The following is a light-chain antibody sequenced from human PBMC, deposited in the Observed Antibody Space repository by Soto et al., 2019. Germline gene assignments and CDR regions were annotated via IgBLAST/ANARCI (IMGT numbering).Light chain of an antibody. CDR2: SAS. J-gene: IGKJ1*01. Sequence: EIVLTQSPGTLSLSPGERATLSCRASQSVNSKVAWYQQKPGQAPRLLIYSASTRATGIPSRFSGSGSGTEFTLTISSLQSEDFAVYYCQQYNNWPVFGQGTKVDI. V-gene: IGKV3-15*01. CDR3: QQYNNWPV. CDR1: QSVNSK.